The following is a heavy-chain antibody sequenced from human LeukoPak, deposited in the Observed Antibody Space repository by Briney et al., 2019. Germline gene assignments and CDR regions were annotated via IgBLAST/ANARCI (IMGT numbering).Heavy chain of an antibody. CDR3: ASLSRSVYGSGSRNWFDP. J-gene: IGHJ5*02. V-gene: IGHV1-69*04. CDR2: VIPILGIA. D-gene: IGHD3-10*01. Sequence: SVKVSCKASGGTFSSYAISWVRQAPGQGLEWMGRVIPILGIANYAQKFQGRVTITADKSTSTAYMELSSLRSEDTAVYYCASLSRSVYGSGSRNWFDPWGQGTLVTVSS. CDR1: GGTFSSYA.